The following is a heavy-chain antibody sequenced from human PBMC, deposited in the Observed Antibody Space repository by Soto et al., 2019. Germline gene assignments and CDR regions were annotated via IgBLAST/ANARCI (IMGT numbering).Heavy chain of an antibody. CDR3: ARGDEQQLVEYYYYGMDV. CDR2: INSDGSST. V-gene: IGHV3-74*01. J-gene: IGHJ6*02. D-gene: IGHD6-13*01. Sequence: PGGSLRLSCAASGFTFSSYWMHWVRQAPGKGLVWVSRINSDGSSTSYADSVKGRFTISRDNAKNTLYLQMNSLRAEDTAVYYCARGDEQQLVEYYYYGMDVWGQGTTVTVSS. CDR1: GFTFSSYW.